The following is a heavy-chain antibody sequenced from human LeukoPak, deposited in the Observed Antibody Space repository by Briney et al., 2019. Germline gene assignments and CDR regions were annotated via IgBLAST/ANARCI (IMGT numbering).Heavy chain of an antibody. CDR2: ISVIGGST. Sequence: GGSLRLSCAASGFTFSSYAMSWVRQAPGKGLEWVSSISVIGGSTYYADSVRGRFTISRDDSRNTVYLQMNSLRAEDTAIYYCAKSYDWNYQRPFDYWGQGTLVTVSS. J-gene: IGHJ4*02. CDR1: GFTFSSYA. V-gene: IGHV3-23*01. CDR3: AKSYDWNYQRPFDY. D-gene: IGHD1-7*01.